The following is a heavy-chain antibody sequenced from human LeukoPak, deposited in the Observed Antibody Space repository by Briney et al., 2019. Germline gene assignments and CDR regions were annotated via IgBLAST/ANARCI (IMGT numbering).Heavy chain of an antibody. V-gene: IGHV1-69*13. CDR3: ARGRIAASYYYYYYMDV. CDR2: IIPIFGTA. D-gene: IGHD6-6*01. CDR1: GGTFSSYA. Sequence: SVKVSCKASGGTFSSYAISWLRQAPGQGLERMGGIIPIFGTANYAQKFQGRVTITADESTSTAYMELSSLRSEDTAVYYCARGRIAASYYYYYYMDVWGKGTTVTASS. J-gene: IGHJ6*03.